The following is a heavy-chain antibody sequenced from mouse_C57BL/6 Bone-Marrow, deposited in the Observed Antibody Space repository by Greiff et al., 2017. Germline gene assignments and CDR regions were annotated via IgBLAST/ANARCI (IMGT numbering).Heavy chain of an antibody. CDR2: INPSSGNT. CDR1: GYSFTGYG. V-gene: IGHV1-81*01. CDR3: ARSDLGWYFDV. J-gene: IGHJ1*03. Sequence: QVQLQQSGAELARPGASVKMSCKASGYSFTGYGMSWVKQSNGKSLEWIGEINPSSGNTFYNEKFKGKATLTADKSSSTAYMELRSLTSEDSAVYCCARSDLGWYFDVWGTGTTVTVSS.